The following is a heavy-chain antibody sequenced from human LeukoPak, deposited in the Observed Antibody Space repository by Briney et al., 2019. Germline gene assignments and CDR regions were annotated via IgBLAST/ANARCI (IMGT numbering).Heavy chain of an antibody. J-gene: IGHJ4*02. Sequence: GGSLRLSCAASGFLFSSYGMHWVRQAPGKGLEWVSAISGSGGSTYYADSVKGRFTISRDNAKNSLYLQMNSLRAEDTAVYYCARDNGATMIVVEPYFDYWGQGTLVTVSS. D-gene: IGHD3-22*01. CDR1: GFLFSSYG. CDR2: ISGSGGST. CDR3: ARDNGATMIVVEPYFDY. V-gene: IGHV3-21*01.